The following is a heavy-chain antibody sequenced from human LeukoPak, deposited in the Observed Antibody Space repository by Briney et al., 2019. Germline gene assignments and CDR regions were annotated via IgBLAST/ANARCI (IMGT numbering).Heavy chain of an antibody. V-gene: IGHV3-48*01. CDR3: AKTKGYCSSTSCYSGMDV. D-gene: IGHD2-2*02. CDR1: GFTFSSYS. J-gene: IGHJ6*02. CDR2: ISSSSSTI. Sequence: GGSLRLSCAASGFTFSSYSMNWVRQAPGKGLEWVSYISSSSSTIYYADSVKGRFTISRDNAKNSLYLQMNSLRAEDTAVYYCAKTKGYCSSTSCYSGMDVWGQGTTVTVSS.